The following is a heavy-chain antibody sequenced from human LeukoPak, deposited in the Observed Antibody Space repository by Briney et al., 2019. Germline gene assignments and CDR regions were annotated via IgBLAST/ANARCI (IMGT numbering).Heavy chain of an antibody. CDR2: IYYRGST. V-gene: IGHV4-39*07. CDR3: ARGYCSGGSCYSYYYYNYMDV. J-gene: IGHJ6*03. Sequence: SETLSLTCSVSGGSITNSTYYWAWVRQPPGKGLEWIGSIYYRGSTYYNPSLKSRVTISVDTSKNQFSLKLSSVTAADTAVYYCARGYCSGGSCYSYYYYNYMDVWGKGTTVTVSS. D-gene: IGHD2-15*01. CDR1: GGSITNSTYY.